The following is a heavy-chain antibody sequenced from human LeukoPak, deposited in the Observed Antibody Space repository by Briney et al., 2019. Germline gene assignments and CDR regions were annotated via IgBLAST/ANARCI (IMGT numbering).Heavy chain of an antibody. V-gene: IGHV3-21*01. CDR1: GSTFSSYS. D-gene: IGHD4-17*01. CDR3: ASEAYGDSFDY. Sequence: GGSVRLSCAASGSTFSSYSMNWVRQAPGKGLEWVSSISSSSSYIYYADSVKGRFTISRDNAKNSLYLQMNSLRAEDTAVYYCASEAYGDSFDYWGQGTLVTVSS. CDR2: ISSSSSYI. J-gene: IGHJ4*02.